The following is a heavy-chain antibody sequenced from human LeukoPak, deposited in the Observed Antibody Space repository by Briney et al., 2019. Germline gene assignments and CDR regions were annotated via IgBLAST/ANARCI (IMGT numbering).Heavy chain of an antibody. CDR1: GGSISGYY. Sequence: SETLSLTCTVSGGSISGYYWSWIRQPAGKRLEWIGRIYASGSTSYNPSLKSRVTISVDKSKNQFSLTLSSVTAADTALYYCARVSDYYDTSGYHYAFDYWGQGTLVTVSS. D-gene: IGHD3-22*01. V-gene: IGHV4-4*07. CDR2: IYASGST. CDR3: ARVSDYYDTSGYHYAFDY. J-gene: IGHJ4*02.